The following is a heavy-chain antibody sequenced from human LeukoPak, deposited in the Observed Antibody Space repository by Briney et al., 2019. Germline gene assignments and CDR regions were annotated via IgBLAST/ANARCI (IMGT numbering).Heavy chain of an antibody. D-gene: IGHD6-19*01. CDR2: IYHSGST. CDR3: ARPSLAVAGSDAFDI. Sequence: SETLSLTCTVSGGSISSGGYYWSWIRQPPGKGLEWIGYIYHSGSTYYNPSLKSRVTISVDRSKNQFSLKLSSVTAADTAVYYCARPSLAVAGSDAFDIWGQGTMVTVSS. V-gene: IGHV4-30-2*01. J-gene: IGHJ3*02. CDR1: GGSISSGGYY.